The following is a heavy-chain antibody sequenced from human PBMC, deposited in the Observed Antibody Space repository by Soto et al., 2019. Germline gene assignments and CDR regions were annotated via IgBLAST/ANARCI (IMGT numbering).Heavy chain of an antibody. CDR3: ARGHYDFWSGYNNWFDP. J-gene: IGHJ5*02. V-gene: IGHV3-53*01. CDR2: IYSGGST. D-gene: IGHD3-3*01. Sequence: PGGSLRLSCAASGFTVSSNYMSWVRQAPGKGLEWVSVIYSGGSTYYADSVKGRFTISRDNSKNTLYLQMNSLRAEDTAVYYCARGHYDFWSGYNNWFDPWGRGTLVTVSS. CDR1: GFTVSSNY.